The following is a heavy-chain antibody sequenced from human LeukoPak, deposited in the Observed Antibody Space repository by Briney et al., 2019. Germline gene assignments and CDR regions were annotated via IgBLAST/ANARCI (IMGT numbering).Heavy chain of an antibody. CDR3: ASWFRRYFDY. Sequence: SETLSLTCTVSGGSISSGSYYWSWIRQPAGKGLGWIGRIYTSGSTNYNPSLKSRVTISVDTSKNQFSLKLSSVTAADTAVYYCASWFRRYFDYWGQGTLVTVSS. V-gene: IGHV4-61*02. D-gene: IGHD3-10*01. J-gene: IGHJ4*02. CDR1: GGSISSGSYY. CDR2: IYTSGST.